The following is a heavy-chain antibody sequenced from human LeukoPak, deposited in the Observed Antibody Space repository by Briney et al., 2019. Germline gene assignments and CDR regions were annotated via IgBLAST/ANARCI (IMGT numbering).Heavy chain of an antibody. D-gene: IGHD3-10*01. Sequence: SETLSLTCADYGGSFSGYYWSWIRQPPGKGLEWIGEINHSGSTNYNPSLKSRVTISVDTSKNQFSLKLSSVTAADTAVYYCARGGRGSGSYYRTLYYYYGMDVWGKGTTVTVSS. CDR3: ARGGRGSGSYYRTLYYYYGMDV. CDR1: GGSFSGYY. CDR2: INHSGST. J-gene: IGHJ6*04. V-gene: IGHV4-34*01.